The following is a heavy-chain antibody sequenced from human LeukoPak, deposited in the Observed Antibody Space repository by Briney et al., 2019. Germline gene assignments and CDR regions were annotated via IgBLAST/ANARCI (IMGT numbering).Heavy chain of an antibody. CDR1: GFTFSSYG. CDR2: IRYDESNK. D-gene: IGHD2-8*02. J-gene: IGHJ4*02. Sequence: GGSLRLSCVASGFTFSSYGIHWVRQAPGKGLEWVAFIRYDESNKYYADSVKGRFTIFRDNSKSTLTLQMNSLRAEDTAIYYCATYRQVLLPFESWGQGTLVTVSS. CDR3: ATYRQVLLPFES. V-gene: IGHV3-30*02.